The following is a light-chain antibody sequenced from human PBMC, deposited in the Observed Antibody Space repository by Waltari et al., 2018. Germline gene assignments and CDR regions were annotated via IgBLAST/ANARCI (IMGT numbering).Light chain of an antibody. CDR2: AAS. V-gene: IGKV3-20*01. J-gene: IGKJ1*01. Sequence: EIVLTQSPGTLSLSPGERATLSCRASQSVSRFLAWYQQKPGQAPRLLIYAASSRATGIPDRFSGSGSGTDFSLTISRLEPEDVARYYCQHYVSLPATFGQGTKVEIK. CDR3: QHYVSLPAT. CDR1: QSVSRF.